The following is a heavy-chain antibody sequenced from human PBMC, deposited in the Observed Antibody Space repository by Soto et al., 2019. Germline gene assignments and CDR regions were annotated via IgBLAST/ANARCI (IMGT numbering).Heavy chain of an antibody. J-gene: IGHJ3*02. CDR1: GYTFTSYG. D-gene: IGHD3-3*01. CDR2: ISAYNGNT. CDR3: ARDLKNSLRFLEWLSPGNDAFDI. V-gene: IGHV1-18*01. Sequence: ASVKVSCKASGYTFTSYGISWVRQAPGQGLEWMGWISAYNGNTKYAQKLQGRVTMTTDTSTRTAYMELRSLRSDDTAVYYCARDLKNSLRFLEWLSPGNDAFDIWGQGTMVTVSS.